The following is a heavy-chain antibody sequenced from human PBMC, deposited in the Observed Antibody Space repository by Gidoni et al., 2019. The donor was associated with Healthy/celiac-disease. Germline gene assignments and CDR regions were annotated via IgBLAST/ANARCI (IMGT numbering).Heavy chain of an antibody. J-gene: IGHJ3*02. CDR3: TRGWVYDAFDI. CDR1: GFNFGAYA. CDR2: IRSKAYGGTT. V-gene: IGHV3-49*03. Sequence: EVQLVESGGGLVQPGRSLRLSCTAAGFNFGAYAMRWFRQAPGKGLEWVGFIRSKAYGGTTEYAASVKGRFTISRDDSKSIAYLQMNSLKTEDTAVYYCTRGWVYDAFDIWGQGTMVTVSS. D-gene: IGHD3-16*01.